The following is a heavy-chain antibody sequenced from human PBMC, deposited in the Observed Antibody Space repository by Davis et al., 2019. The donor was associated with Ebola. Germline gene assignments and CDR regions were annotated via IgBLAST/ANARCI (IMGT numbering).Heavy chain of an antibody. J-gene: IGHJ4*02. CDR3: ARRADY. CDR1: GFTFSKYA. V-gene: IGHV3-30*03. Sequence: GESLKISCAASGFTFSKYAMSWVRQAPGKGLEWVAVISYDGSNKYYADSVKGRFTISRDNSKNTLYLQMNSLRAEDTAVYYCARRADYWGQGTLVTVSS. CDR2: ISYDGSNK.